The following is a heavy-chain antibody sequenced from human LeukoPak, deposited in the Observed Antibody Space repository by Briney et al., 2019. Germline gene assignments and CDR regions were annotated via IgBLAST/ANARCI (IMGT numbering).Heavy chain of an antibody. D-gene: IGHD6-13*01. Sequence: GGSLRLSCAASGFTFSSYGMHWVRQAPGKGLEWVAFIRYDGSNKYYADSVKGRFTISRDNSKNTLYLQMNSLRAEDTAVYYCAKDRGSSRARNFDYWGQGTLVTVSS. CDR1: GFTFSSYG. CDR2: IRYDGSNK. CDR3: AKDRGSSRARNFDY. V-gene: IGHV3-30*02. J-gene: IGHJ4*02.